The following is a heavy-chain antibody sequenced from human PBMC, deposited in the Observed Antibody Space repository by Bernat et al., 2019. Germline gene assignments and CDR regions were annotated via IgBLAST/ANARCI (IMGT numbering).Heavy chain of an antibody. V-gene: IGHV3-30*07. J-gene: IGHJ4*02. D-gene: IGHD6-13*01. CDR2: ISYDGSNK. Sequence: QVQLVESGGGVVQPGRSLRLSCAASGFTFSSYAMHWVRQAPGKGLEWVAVISYDGSNKYYADSVKGRFTISRDSSKNTVYLQMNSLRAEDTAVYYCARLGSRWSFDYWGQGTLVTVSS. CDR1: GFTFSSYA. CDR3: ARLGSRWSFDY.